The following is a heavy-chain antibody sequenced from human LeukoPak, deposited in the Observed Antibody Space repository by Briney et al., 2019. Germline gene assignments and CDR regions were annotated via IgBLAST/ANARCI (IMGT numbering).Heavy chain of an antibody. J-gene: IGHJ4*01. CDR3: ARDAQRGFDYSNSLKN. CDR2: IWSDSTNR. V-gene: IGHV3-33*08. Sequence: GGSLRLSCAASGLTVSSNHMAWIRQAPGKGLEWVAVIWSDSTNRFYADSVKGRFTISRDNSQNTVFLQMNSLRVKDTAIYYCARDAQRGFDYSNSLKNWGHGTLVTVSS. D-gene: IGHD4-11*01. CDR1: GLTVSSNH.